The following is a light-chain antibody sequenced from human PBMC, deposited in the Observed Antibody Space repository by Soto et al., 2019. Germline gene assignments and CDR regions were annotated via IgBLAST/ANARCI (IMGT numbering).Light chain of an antibody. CDR2: GAS. CDR1: QSISSW. V-gene: IGKV1-5*01. J-gene: IGKJ1*01. Sequence: IQTTQYPSTLSASVGDRVTITCRASQSISSWLAWYQQKPGKAPKLLIYGASTRATGIPARFSGSGSGTEFTLTISSLQSEDFAVYYCQQYNNWPRTFGQGTKVDI. CDR3: QQYNNWPRT.